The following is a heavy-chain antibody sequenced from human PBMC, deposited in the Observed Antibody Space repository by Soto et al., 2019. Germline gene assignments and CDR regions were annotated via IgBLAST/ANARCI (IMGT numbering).Heavy chain of an antibody. V-gene: IGHV2-5*02. Sequence: QITLKESGPTLVKPTQTLTLTCTFSGFSLSTSGVGVDWIRQPPGKALEWLAVIYWDDKTHYSPSLSSRLTGTWATSRNQVVLTMTNLDPVDTATYYCAHRTYFTSGRPFDYWGQGTLVTVSS. CDR2: IYWDDKT. J-gene: IGHJ4*02. CDR3: AHRTYFTSGRPFDY. CDR1: GFSLSTSGVG. D-gene: IGHD3-10*01.